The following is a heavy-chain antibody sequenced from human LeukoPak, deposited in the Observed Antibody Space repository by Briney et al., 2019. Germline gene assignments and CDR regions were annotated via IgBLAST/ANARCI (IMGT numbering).Heavy chain of an antibody. CDR3: ARDVVGATINWFDP. D-gene: IGHD1-26*01. J-gene: IGHJ5*02. V-gene: IGHV3-7*04. Sequence: GGSLRLSCAASGFTFSSYWMSWVRQAPGKGLEWVANIKQDVSEKYYVDSVKGRFTISRDNARNSLYLQMNSLRAEDTAVYYCARDVVGATINWFDPWGQGTLVTVSS. CDR1: GFTFSSYW. CDR2: IKQDVSEK.